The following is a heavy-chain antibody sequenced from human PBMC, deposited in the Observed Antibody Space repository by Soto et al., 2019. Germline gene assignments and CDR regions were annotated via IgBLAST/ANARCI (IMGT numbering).Heavy chain of an antibody. CDR2: IDSSGSTT. J-gene: IGHJ4*01. Sequence: GGSLRLSCSASGFTFSSHWMHWFRQAPGKGLVWVSRIDSSGSTTTYADSVKGRFTISRDNARNTLFLQMNGLRASDTAIYYCARSTNPFVGSGSSHWGQGTLVTVSS. CDR3: ARSTNPFVGSGSSH. CDR1: GFTFSSHW. V-gene: IGHV3-74*01. D-gene: IGHD3-10*01.